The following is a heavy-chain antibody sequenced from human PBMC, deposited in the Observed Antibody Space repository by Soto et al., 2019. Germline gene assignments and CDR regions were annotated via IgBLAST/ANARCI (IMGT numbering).Heavy chain of an antibody. J-gene: IGHJ1*01. Sequence: QVQLVQSGAEVRKPGASVKVSCKTSGYTFINYDINWVRQATGQGLEWMGWMNADNGRTGYAQKFQGRVTMTRNTSITTAYMELSSLRSDDTAVYYCVRGQDDERHWGQGTLVTVSS. CDR3: VRGQDDERH. CDR1: GYTFINYD. V-gene: IGHV1-8*01. CDR2: MNADNGRT. D-gene: IGHD3-3*01.